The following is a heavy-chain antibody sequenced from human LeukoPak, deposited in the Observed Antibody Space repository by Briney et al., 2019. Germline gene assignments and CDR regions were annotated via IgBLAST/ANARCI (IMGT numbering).Heavy chain of an antibody. J-gene: IGHJ4*02. CDR2: IITRANSYAT. CDR3: RLEPPPDY. Sequence: PGGSLRLSCAASGFIFSVSEIHWVRQAPGKGLEWIGRIITRANSYATGYSASVKGRFTISRDDSKKTAYLHMSSLKLEDTAVYYCRLEPPPDYWGQGTLVTVSS. CDR1: GFIFSVSE. V-gene: IGHV3-73*01. D-gene: IGHD1-1*01.